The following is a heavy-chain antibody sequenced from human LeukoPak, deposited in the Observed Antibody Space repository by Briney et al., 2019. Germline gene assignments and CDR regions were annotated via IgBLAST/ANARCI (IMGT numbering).Heavy chain of an antibody. J-gene: IGHJ4*02. Sequence: KPSETLSLTCTVSGGSISSYYWSWIRQPPGKGLEWIGEINHSGSTNYNPSLKSRVTISVDTSKNQFSLKLSSVTAADTAVYYCARGEDSSGYYSGYWGQGTLVTVSS. CDR2: INHSGST. V-gene: IGHV4-34*01. CDR3: ARGEDSSGYYSGY. D-gene: IGHD3-22*01. CDR1: GGSISSYY.